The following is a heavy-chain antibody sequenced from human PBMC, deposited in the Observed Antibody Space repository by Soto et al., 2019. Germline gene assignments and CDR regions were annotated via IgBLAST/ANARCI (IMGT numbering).Heavy chain of an antibody. CDR2: IIPILGIA. D-gene: IGHD3-22*01. J-gene: IGHJ4*01. CDR3: ARDPYNYYDSSGYYYVSWYFDY. V-gene: IGHV1-69*04. Sequence: ASVKVSCKASGYTFTSYGISWVRQAPGQGLEWMGRIIPILGIANYAQKFQGRVTITADKSTSTAYMELSSLRSEDTAVYYCARDPYNYYDSSGYYYVSWYFDYWG. CDR1: GYTFTSYG.